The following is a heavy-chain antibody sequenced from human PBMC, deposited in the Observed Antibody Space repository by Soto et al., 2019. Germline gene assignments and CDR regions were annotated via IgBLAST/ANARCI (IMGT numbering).Heavy chain of an antibody. CDR1: GFTFSSYS. Sequence: GGSLRLSCAASGFTFSSYSMNWVRQAPGKGLEWVSSISSSSSYIYYADSVKGRFTISRDNAKNSLYLQMNSLRAEDTAVYYCAREGGSGSYYNYYYYGMDVWGQGTTVTVS. V-gene: IGHV3-21*01. CDR2: ISSSSSYI. D-gene: IGHD3-10*01. J-gene: IGHJ6*02. CDR3: AREGGSGSYYNYYYYGMDV.